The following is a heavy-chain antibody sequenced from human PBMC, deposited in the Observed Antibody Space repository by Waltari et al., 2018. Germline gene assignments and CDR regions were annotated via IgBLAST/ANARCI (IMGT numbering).Heavy chain of an antibody. CDR3: ASGMLFDY. V-gene: IGHV3-30*02. CDR1: GFTFSSYG. Sequence: QVQLVESGGGVVQPGGSLSLSCAASGFTFSSYGMHWVRQAPGKGLEWVAFIRYDGSNKYYADSVKGRFTISRDNSKNTLYLQMNSLRAEDTAVYYCASGMLFDYWGQGTLVTVSS. J-gene: IGHJ4*02. CDR2: IRYDGSNK. D-gene: IGHD3-10*01.